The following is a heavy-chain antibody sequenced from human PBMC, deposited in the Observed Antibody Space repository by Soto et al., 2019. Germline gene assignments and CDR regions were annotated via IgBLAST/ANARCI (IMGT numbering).Heavy chain of an antibody. CDR1: GYTFTSYG. J-gene: IGHJ6*03. Sequence: ASVKVSCKASGYTFTSYGISWVRQAPGQGLEWMGWISAYNGSTYYADSVKGRFTISRDNSKNTLYLQMNSLRAEDTAVYYCARIGRVVVPAAMEYYYYMDVWGKGTTVTVSS. CDR2: ISAYNGST. V-gene: IGHV1-18*01. D-gene: IGHD2-2*01. CDR3: ARIGRVVVPAAMEYYYYMDV.